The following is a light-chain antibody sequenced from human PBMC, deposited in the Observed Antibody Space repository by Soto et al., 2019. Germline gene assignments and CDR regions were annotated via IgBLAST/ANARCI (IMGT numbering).Light chain of an antibody. CDR1: QDISNY. V-gene: IGKV1-27*01. CDR2: AAS. J-gene: IGKJ4*01. Sequence: DIQMTQSPSSLSASVGDRVTITCRTSQDISNYLAWSQQKPGKVPKLLIYAASTLQSGVPSRFSGGESGTDFYLTISSLQAEDCATYYCQKYNSDPRTFGGATKLEIQ. CDR3: QKYNSDPRT.